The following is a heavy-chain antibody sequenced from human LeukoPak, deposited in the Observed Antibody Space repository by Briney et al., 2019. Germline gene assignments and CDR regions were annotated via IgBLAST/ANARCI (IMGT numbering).Heavy chain of an antibody. Sequence: PGGSLRLSCAASGFTFSSYAMSWVRQAPGKGLEGVSAISGSGGSTYYADSVKGRFTISRDNSKNTLYLQMNSLRAEDTGVYYCAKEAVYCSGGSCYSDRELSWIDYWGQGTLVTVSS. D-gene: IGHD2-15*01. V-gene: IGHV3-23*01. CDR2: ISGSGGST. J-gene: IGHJ4*02. CDR3: AKEAVYCSGGSCYSDRELSWIDY. CDR1: GFTFSSYA.